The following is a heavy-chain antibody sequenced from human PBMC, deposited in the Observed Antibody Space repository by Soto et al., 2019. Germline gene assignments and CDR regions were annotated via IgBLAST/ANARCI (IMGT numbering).Heavy chain of an antibody. D-gene: IGHD3-3*01. CDR1: GGTSTRYA. CDR2: IVPMFGTS. Sequence: QERLVQSGAEVRKPGSSVKVSCKVTGGTSTRYAINWVRQAPGQGLEWVGGIVPMFGTSKYAQKFQGRVKITADTSTNIAYKKLRSLRSEDTAGYYCNRGSEYDFWSGYLWGQGTLVSVSS. CDR3: NRGSEYDFWSGYL. J-gene: IGHJ4*02. V-gene: IGHV1-69*06.